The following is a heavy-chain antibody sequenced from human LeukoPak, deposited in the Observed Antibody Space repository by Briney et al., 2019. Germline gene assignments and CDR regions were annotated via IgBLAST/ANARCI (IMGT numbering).Heavy chain of an antibody. CDR3: ARGVATNRYYFDY. V-gene: IGHV1-3*01. CDR2: INAGNGNT. CDR1: GYTFTSYA. Sequence: ASVTVSCTASGYTFTSYAMHWVRQAPGQRLEWMGWINAGNGNTKYSQKFQGRVTITRDTSASTAYMELSSLRSEDTAVYSCARGVATNRYYFDYWGQGTLVTVSS. J-gene: IGHJ4*02. D-gene: IGHD5-12*01.